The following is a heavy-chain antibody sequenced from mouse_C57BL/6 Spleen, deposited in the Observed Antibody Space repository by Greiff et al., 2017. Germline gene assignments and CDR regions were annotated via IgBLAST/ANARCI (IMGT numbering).Heavy chain of an antibody. D-gene: IGHD1-1*01. CDR3: ASSTVLATPAWFAY. CDR1: GYTFTSYW. V-gene: IGHV1-64*01. Sequence: QVQLQQPGAELVKPGASVKLSCKASGYTFTSYWMHWVKQRPGQGLAWIGMIHPNSGSTNYNEKFKSKATLTVDKSSSTAYMQLSSLTSEDSAVYYCASSTVLATPAWFAYWGQGTLVTVSA. J-gene: IGHJ3*01. CDR2: IHPNSGST.